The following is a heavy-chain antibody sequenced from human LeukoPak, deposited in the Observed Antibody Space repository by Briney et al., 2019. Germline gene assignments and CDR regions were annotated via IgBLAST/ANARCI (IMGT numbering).Heavy chain of an antibody. V-gene: IGHV3-48*01. Sequence: GGSLRLSCAASGFTFSSYSMNWVRQAPGKGLEWISYISSASNTIYYADSVKGRFTVSRDNAKNSVYLQMNSLRAEDTAMYYCARDGWFGDYNWFDPWGQGTLVTVSS. CDR2: ISSASNTI. CDR3: ARDGWFGDYNWFDP. D-gene: IGHD3-10*01. J-gene: IGHJ5*02. CDR1: GFTFSSYS.